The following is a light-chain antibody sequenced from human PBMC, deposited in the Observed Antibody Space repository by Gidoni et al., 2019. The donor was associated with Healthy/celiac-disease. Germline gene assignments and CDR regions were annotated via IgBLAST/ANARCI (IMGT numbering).Light chain of an antibody. CDR1: QSVSSY. CDR2: DAS. J-gene: IGKJ3*01. V-gene: IGKV3-11*01. CDR3: QQRSNWPPFT. Sequence: EIVLTQSPATLSSSPGERATLPCRASQSVSSYLAWYQQKPGQAPRLLSYDASNRATGIPARFSCSGSGTDFTLTISSIEPEDFAVYYCQQRSNWPPFTFGPGTKVEIK.